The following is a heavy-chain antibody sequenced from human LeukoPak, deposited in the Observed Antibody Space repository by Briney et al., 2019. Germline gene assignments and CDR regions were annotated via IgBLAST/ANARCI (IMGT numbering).Heavy chain of an antibody. Sequence: ASVKVSCKASGYTFTSYGISWVRQAPGQGLEWMGWIRAYNGNTNYAQKLQGRVTMTTDTSTSTAYMELRGLRSDDTAVYYCARAVLLWFGESQNYGMDVWGKGTTVAVSS. J-gene: IGHJ6*04. D-gene: IGHD3-10*01. V-gene: IGHV1-18*04. CDR1: GYTFTSYG. CDR3: ARAVLLWFGESQNYGMDV. CDR2: IRAYNGNT.